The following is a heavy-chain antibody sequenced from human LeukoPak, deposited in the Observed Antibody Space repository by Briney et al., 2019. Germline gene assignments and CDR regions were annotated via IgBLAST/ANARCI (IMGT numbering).Heavy chain of an antibody. Sequence: PSETLCLTCTVSGGSISSGGYYWSWIRQHAGQGLEWIGYIYYSGSTYYNPSLKSRVTISVDTSKNQFSLKLSSVTAADTAVYYCARVERGYDYVWGSYNWGQGTLVTVSS. CDR1: GGSISSGGYY. CDR3: ARVERGYDYVWGSYN. D-gene: IGHD3-16*01. V-gene: IGHV4-31*03. J-gene: IGHJ4*02. CDR2: IYYSGST.